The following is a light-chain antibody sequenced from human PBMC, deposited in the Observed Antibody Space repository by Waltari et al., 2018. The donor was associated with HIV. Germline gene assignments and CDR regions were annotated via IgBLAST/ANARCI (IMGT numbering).Light chain of an antibody. CDR2: DAS. CDR1: QSVSSY. V-gene: IGKV3-11*01. CDR3: QQRSNWPPYT. J-gene: IGKJ2*01. Sequence: EIVLTQSPATLSLPPGERAPLHCRASQSVSSYLAWYQQQPGQAPRLLIYDASNTATGIPARFSGSGSGTDFTLTISSLEPEDFAVYYCQQRSNWPPYTFGQGTKLEIK.